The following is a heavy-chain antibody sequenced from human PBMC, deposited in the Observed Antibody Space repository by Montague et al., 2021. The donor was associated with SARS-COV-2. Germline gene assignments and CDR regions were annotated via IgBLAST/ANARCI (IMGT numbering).Heavy chain of an antibody. CDR1: GFTFSSYA. J-gene: IGHJ5*02. CDR3: AKTRRGMVRGGLMSISWFDP. CDR2: IYSGGSST. D-gene: IGHD3-10*01. V-gene: IGHV3-23*03. Sequence: SLSLSCSASGFTFSSYAMSWVRQAPGKGLEWVSVIYSGGSSTYYADSVKGRFTISRDNSKSTLYLQMNSLRAEDTAVYYCAKTRRGMVRGGLMSISWFDPWGQGTLVTVSS.